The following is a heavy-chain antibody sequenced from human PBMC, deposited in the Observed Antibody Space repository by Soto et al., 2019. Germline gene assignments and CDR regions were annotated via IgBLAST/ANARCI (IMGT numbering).Heavy chain of an antibody. CDR2: IRNQAKSYTT. J-gene: IGHJ4*02. CDR3: VRVRLYGDYFDS. CDR1: GFTFSDHY. V-gene: IGHV3-72*01. D-gene: IGHD4-17*01. Sequence: EVQLVESGGGLVQPGGSLRLSCAASGFTFSDHYMDWVRQAPGKGRGWVGRIRNQAKSYTTDYAASVKGRLSISRDDLENSLYLQMNSLRTEDTAVYFCVRVRLYGDYFDSWGQGTLVTVSS.